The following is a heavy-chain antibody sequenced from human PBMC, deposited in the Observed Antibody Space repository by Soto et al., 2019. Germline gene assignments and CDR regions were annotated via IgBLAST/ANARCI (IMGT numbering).Heavy chain of an antibody. V-gene: IGHV4-31*03. Sequence: TLSLTCTVSGGSISSGGYYWSWIRQHPGKGLEWIGYIYYSGSTYYNPSLKSRVTISVDTSKNQFSLKLSSVTAGDTAVYYCARGSMVLTSHYYYYMDVWGKETTVTVSS. D-gene: IGHD3-10*01. J-gene: IGHJ6*03. CDR3: ARGSMVLTSHYYYYMDV. CDR1: GGSISSGGYY. CDR2: IYYSGST.